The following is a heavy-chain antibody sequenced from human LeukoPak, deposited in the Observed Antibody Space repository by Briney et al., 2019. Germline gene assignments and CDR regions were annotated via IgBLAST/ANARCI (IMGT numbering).Heavy chain of an antibody. CDR1: GYTFSVYY. Sequence: ASVKVSCEASGYTFSVYYIHWLRQAPGQGLEWLGWINPNNGGTLYSQKFQGGVTMSRDTSISAVYMELNRLTTDDTAVYFCARGVATTGAKFFDYWGQGTLVTVSS. D-gene: IGHD6-13*01. J-gene: IGHJ4*02. CDR2: INPNNGGT. V-gene: IGHV1-2*02. CDR3: ARGVATTGAKFFDY.